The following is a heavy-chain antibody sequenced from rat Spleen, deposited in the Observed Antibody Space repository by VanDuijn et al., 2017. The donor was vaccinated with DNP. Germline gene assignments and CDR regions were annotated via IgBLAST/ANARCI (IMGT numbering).Heavy chain of an antibody. V-gene: IGHV5-25*01. CDR2: IGTVGGST. J-gene: IGHJ3*01. Sequence: EVLLVESDGGLVQPGRSLKLSCAVSGFTFSDYYMAWVRQAPAKGLEWVASIGTVGGSTYFRDSVKGRFTVSRDDARNTLYLQMDSLRSEDTATYYWTRVAYNWFFHWGQGTLVTVSS. CDR3: TRVAYNWFFH. CDR1: GFTFSDYY.